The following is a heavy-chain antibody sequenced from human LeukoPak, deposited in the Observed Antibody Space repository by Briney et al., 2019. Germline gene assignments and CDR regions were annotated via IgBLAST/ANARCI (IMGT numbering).Heavy chain of an antibody. CDR3: AKDYSPGNNSPYYYYYYMDV. CDR2: ISGDGGMT. CDR1: GFTFEHHG. V-gene: IGHV3-43*02. J-gene: IGHJ6*03. D-gene: IGHD2-21*01. Sequence: GGSLRLSCGGSGFTFEHHGMHWVRQRPGKGLEWVSLISGDGGMTYYADSVKGRFTISRDNSKNSLYLQMNSLRTEDTALYYCAKDYSPGNNSPYYYYYYMDVWGKGTTVTVSS.